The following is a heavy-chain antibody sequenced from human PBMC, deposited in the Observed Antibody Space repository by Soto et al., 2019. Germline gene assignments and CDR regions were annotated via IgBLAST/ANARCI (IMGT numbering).Heavy chain of an antibody. D-gene: IGHD5-12*01. CDR1: GGSISSGDHY. CDR3: ARGTAGDIVATIVPYGMDV. V-gene: IGHV4-30-4*01. CDR2: IYYSGST. Sequence: SETLSLTCTVSGGSISSGDHYWSWIRQPPGKGLEWIGYIYYSGSTYYNPSLKSRVTISVDTSKKQFSLKLSSVTAADTAVYYCARGTAGDIVATIVPYGMDVWGQGTTVTVSS. J-gene: IGHJ6*02.